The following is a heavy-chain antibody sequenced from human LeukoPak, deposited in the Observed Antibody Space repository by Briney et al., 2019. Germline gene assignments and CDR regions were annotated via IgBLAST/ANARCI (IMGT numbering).Heavy chain of an antibody. CDR3: AREGELNTVTPIFDN. Sequence: ASVKVSCKGSGYTFTNYAISWVRQAPGQGLEWMGRTSVYKGNTNYAQKFQGRVTMTTDTSTSTTYMEVRSLRSDDTAMYYCAREGELNTVTPIFDNWGQGTLVIVSS. CDR2: TSVYKGNT. D-gene: IGHD4-17*01. CDR1: GYTFTNYA. J-gene: IGHJ4*02. V-gene: IGHV1-18*01.